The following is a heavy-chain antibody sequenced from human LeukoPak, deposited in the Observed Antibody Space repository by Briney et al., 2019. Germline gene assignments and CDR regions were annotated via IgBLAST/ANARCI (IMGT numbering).Heavy chain of an antibody. CDR3: ARGNSGTTLDY. CDR2: IYHSGST. CDR1: GGSISSGGYS. V-gene: IGHV4-30-2*01. Sequence: SQTLSLTCAVSGGSISSGGYSWSWIRQPPGKGLEWIGYIYHSGSTYYNPSLKSRVTISVDRSKNQFSLKLSSVTAADTAVYYCARGNSGTTLDYWGQGTLVTVSS. D-gene: IGHD1-7*01. J-gene: IGHJ4*02.